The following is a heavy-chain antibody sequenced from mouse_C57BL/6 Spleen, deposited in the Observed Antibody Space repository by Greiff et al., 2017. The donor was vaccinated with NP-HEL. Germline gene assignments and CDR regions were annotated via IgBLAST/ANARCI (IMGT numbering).Heavy chain of an antibody. D-gene: IGHD2-3*01. J-gene: IGHJ4*01. CDR2: FYPGSGSI. CDR1: GYTFTEYT. Sequence: VQLQQSGAELVKPGASVKLSCKASGYTFTEYTIHWVKQRSGQGLEWIGWFYPGSGSIKYNEKFKDKATLTADKSSSTVYMELSRLTSEDSAVYFCARHEEGGYDEYYYAMDYWGQGTSVTVSS. CDR3: ARHEEGGYDEYYYAMDY. V-gene: IGHV1-62-2*01.